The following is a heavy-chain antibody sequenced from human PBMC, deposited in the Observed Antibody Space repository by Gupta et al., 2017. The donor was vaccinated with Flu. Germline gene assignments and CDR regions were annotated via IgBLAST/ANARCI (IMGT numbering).Heavy chain of an antibody. D-gene: IGHD3-3*01. J-gene: IGHJ2*01. V-gene: IGHV3-30*18. CDR2: ISYDGSNK. CDR3: AKGQAWQSFGYFDL. CDR1: GFTFSSYG. Sequence: QVQLVESGGGVVQPGRSLRLSCAAFGFTFSSYGMHWVRQAPGKGLEWVAVISYDGSNKYYADSVKGRFTISRDNSKNTLYLQMNSLRAEDTAVYYCAKGQAWQSFGYFDLWGRGTLVTVSS.